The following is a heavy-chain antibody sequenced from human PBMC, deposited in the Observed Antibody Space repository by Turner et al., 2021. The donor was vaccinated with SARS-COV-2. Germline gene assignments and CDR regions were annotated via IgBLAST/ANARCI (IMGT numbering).Heavy chain of an antibody. D-gene: IGHD6-19*01. CDR2: FEPEDGET. CDR1: GSTLTELS. J-gene: IGHJ6*02. V-gene: IGHV1-24*01. CDR3: AAGSAVAGTPQFYSYYYGMDV. Sequence: QVQLVQSGAEVKKPGASVKVSCEVSGSTLTELSMHWVRQAPGKGLEWMGGFEPEDGETIYAQKFQGRVTMTEDTSTDTAYMELSSLRSEDTAVYYCAAGSAVAGTPQFYSYYYGMDVWGQGTTVTVSS.